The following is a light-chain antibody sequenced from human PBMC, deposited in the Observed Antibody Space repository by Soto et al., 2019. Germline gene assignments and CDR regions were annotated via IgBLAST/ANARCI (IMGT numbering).Light chain of an antibody. CDR2: STS. V-gene: IGKV1D-12*01. CDR1: QVIGSW. CDR3: QEGYTFAFT. Sequence: DIQMTQSPSSVSASVGDRVTIPCRASQVIGSWLAWYQQRPGKAPKLLIYSTSNLQSGVPSRFLVSGSGTHFTLTISSRQPEDFATYSCQEGYTFAFTFGQGTKLEIK. J-gene: IGKJ2*01.